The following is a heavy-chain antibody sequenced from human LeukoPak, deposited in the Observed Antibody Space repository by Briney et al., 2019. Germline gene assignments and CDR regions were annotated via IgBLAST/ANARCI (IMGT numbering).Heavy chain of an antibody. CDR3: ARGVYPGSKIDY. J-gene: IGHJ4*02. CDR1: GFTLSNYW. CDR2: TNSEGSIT. Sequence: PGGSLRLSCAASGFTLSNYWMHWVRQVPGKGPVWVSRTNSEGSITSYAGSVKGRFTISRDNTRNTLYLQMNSLRAEDSAVYYCARGVYPGSKIDYWGQGTLVTVSS. V-gene: IGHV3-74*01. D-gene: IGHD2-8*01.